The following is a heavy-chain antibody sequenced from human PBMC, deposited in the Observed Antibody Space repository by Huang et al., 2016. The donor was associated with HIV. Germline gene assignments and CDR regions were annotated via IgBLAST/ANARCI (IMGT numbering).Heavy chain of an antibody. Sequence: QAQLMQSGPEVKKPGASVKVSCKTSGYSFTDYGLTWVRQAPGQGPEWVGWISAYNDDTEIAQRLQDRVTLTTDTSTSMAYMELRSLRFDDTAVYFCARDPKYHRIGYYRQRRGIDVWGQGTMVSVSS. CDR2: ISAYNDDT. CDR1: GYSFTDYG. J-gene: IGHJ3*01. V-gene: IGHV1-18*01. D-gene: IGHD3-22*01. CDR3: ARDPKYHRIGYYRQRRGIDV.